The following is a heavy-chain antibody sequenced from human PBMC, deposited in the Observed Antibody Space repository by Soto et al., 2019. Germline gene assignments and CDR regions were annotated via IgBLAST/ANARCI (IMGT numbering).Heavy chain of an antibody. J-gene: IGHJ6*03. D-gene: IGHD3-3*01. V-gene: IGHV1-2*04. CDR3: AREAYDFWSGYFPPWGYYYMDV. CDR2: INPNSGGT. CDR1: GYTFTGYY. Sequence: QVQLVQSGAEVKKPGASMKVSCKASGYTFTGYYMHWVRQAPGQGLEWMGWINPNSGGTNYAQKFQGWVTMTRDTSISTAYMELSRLRSDDTAVYYCAREAYDFWSGYFPPWGYYYMDVWGKGTTVTVSS.